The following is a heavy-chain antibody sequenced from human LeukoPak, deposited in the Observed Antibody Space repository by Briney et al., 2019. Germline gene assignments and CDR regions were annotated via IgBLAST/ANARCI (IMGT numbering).Heavy chain of an antibody. CDR3: ARGGCSSTSCYPFCPDY. CDR1: GFTFSSYA. CDR2: ISYDGSNK. D-gene: IGHD2-2*01. J-gene: IGHJ4*02. V-gene: IGHV3-30-3*01. Sequence: PGGSLRLSCAASGFTFSSYAMHWVRQAPGKGLEWVAVISYDGSNKYYADSVKGRFTISRDNSKNTLYLQMNSLRAEDTAVYYCARGGCSSTSCYPFCPDYWGQGTLVTVSS.